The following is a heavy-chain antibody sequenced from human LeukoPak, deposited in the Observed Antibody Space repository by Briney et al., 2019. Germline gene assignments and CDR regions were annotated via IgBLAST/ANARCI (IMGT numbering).Heavy chain of an antibody. CDR1: GVTISSYY. D-gene: IGHD3-10*01. CDR2: IFYSGST. CDR3: AKSNGYGLVDI. Sequence: SETLSLTCTVSGVTISSYYWSWIRQPPGKGLEWIGNIFYSGSTYCSPSVKSRVSISLDTSRNQFSLKLNSVTAADTAVYYCAKSNGYGLVDIWGQGTMVTVSS. J-gene: IGHJ3*02. V-gene: IGHV4-59*12.